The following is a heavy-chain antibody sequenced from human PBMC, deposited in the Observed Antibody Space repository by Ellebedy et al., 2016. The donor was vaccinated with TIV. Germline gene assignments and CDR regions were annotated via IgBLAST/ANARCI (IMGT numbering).Heavy chain of an antibody. CDR2: IFNSGRT. V-gene: IGHV4-61*05. Sequence: MPSETLSLTCTVTDDATFGPHNTEYRWSWIRRPPGKGLEWIGHIFNSGRTTYNPSLKGRVDIAMDETRKRIFLSLTSVTTADSAVYFCARLGLTGTYTENYFDPWGQGILVTVSP. D-gene: IGHD4-17*01. CDR1: DDATFGPHNTEYR. J-gene: IGHJ5*02. CDR3: ARLGLTGTYTENYFDP.